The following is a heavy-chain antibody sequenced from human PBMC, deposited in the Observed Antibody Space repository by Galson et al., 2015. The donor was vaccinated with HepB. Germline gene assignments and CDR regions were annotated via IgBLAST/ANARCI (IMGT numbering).Heavy chain of an antibody. CDR3: ARHEDPPVGTAAAGTNLYFQH. J-gene: IGHJ1*01. Sequence: QSGAEVKKPGESLKISCKGSGYSFTSYWIGWVRQMPGKGLEWMGIIYPGDSDTRYSPSFQGQVTISADKSISTAYLQWSSLKASDTAMYYCARHEDPPVGTAAAGTNLYFQHWGQGTLVTVSS. D-gene: IGHD6-13*01. V-gene: IGHV5-51*01. CDR1: GYSFTSYW. CDR2: IYPGDSDT.